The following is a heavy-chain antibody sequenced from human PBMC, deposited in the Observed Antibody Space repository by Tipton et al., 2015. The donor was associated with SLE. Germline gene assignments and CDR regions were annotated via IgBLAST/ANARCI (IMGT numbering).Heavy chain of an antibody. D-gene: IGHD3-9*01. CDR2: VYHSGST. V-gene: IGHV4-34*01. J-gene: IGHJ3*02. CDR3: ARRNYDVLTGYYDAFDI. Sequence: TLSLTCAVHDGSLSNYYWSWFRRPPGKGLEWIGEVYHSGSTNYNPSLKSRVTISVDKSKNHFSMHLTSVTATDTAVYYCARRNYDVLTGYYDAFDIWGQGTRVTVSP. CDR1: DGSLSNYY.